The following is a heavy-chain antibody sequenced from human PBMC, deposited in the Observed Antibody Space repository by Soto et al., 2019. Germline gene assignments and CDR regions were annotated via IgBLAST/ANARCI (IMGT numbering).Heavy chain of an antibody. CDR1: GFTFSSYA. J-gene: IGHJ5*02. Sequence: GGSLRLSCAASGFTFSSYAMSWVRQAPGKGLEWVSAISGSGGSTYYADSVKGRFTISRDNSKNTLYLQMNSLRAEDTAVYYCARRPVPQSWFAPWGQGTLVTVSS. CDR3: ARRPVPQSWFAP. V-gene: IGHV3-23*01. CDR2: ISGSGGST.